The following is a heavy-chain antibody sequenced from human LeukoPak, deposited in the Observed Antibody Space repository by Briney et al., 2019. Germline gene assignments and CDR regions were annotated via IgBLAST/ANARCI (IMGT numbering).Heavy chain of an antibody. Sequence: ASVKVSCKASGYTFTDYYMHWVRQAPGQGLEWMGWINPHSGDTNYAQKFQGRVTMTRDTSINTAYMELSSLRSDDTAMYYCARYFTGYVAFDIWGQGTMVTVSS. J-gene: IGHJ3*02. D-gene: IGHD2/OR15-2a*01. CDR1: GYTFTDYY. CDR3: ARYFTGYVAFDI. CDR2: INPHSGDT. V-gene: IGHV1-2*02.